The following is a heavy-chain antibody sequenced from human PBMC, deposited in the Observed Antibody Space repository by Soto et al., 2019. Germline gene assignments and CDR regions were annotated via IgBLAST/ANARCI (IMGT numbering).Heavy chain of an antibody. J-gene: IGHJ4*02. CDR3: AREGGESSDGLYYFDA. V-gene: IGHV4-30-4*01. D-gene: IGHD3-16*01. CDR2: IYYSGNT. Sequence: SETLSLTCTVSGGSTSSDNYWSWIRQPPGKGLEWIGHIYYSGNTDYNPSLKSRLAISIDTSKNQFSLKLSSVTAADTAVYFCAREGGESSDGLYYFDAWGRGSLVTVSS. CDR1: GGSTSSDNY.